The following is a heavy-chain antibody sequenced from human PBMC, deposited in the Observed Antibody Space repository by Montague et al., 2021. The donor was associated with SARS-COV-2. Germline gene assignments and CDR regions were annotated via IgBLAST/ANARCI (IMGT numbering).Heavy chain of an antibody. CDR3: ARHSGRDTIFGVVIIFDAFDI. J-gene: IGHJ3*02. V-gene: IGHV4-39*01. CDR1: GGSISSSNYY. CDR2: IYYSGST. D-gene: IGHD3-3*01. Sequence: SETLSLTCTVSGGSISSSNYYWGWIRQPPGKGLEWIGSIYYSGSTYNTPSLKSRVTISVDTSKNQFSLRLSSVTAADTAVYYCARHSGRDTIFGVVIIFDAFDIWGQGTMVTVSS.